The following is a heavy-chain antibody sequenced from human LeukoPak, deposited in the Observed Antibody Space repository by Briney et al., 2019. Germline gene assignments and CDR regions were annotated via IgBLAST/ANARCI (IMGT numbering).Heavy chain of an antibody. CDR1: GGSISSYY. Sequence: SETLSLTCTVSGGSISSYYWSWIQQPPGKGLDWIGYIYYSGSTNYNPSLKSRVTISVDTSKNQFSLKLSSVTAADTAVYYCASTGYGDYSISFDYWGQGTLVTVSS. V-gene: IGHV4-59*01. J-gene: IGHJ4*02. CDR3: ASTGYGDYSISFDY. CDR2: IYYSGST. D-gene: IGHD4-17*01.